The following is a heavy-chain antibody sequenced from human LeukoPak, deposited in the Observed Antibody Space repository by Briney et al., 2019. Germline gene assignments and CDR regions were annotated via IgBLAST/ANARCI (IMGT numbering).Heavy chain of an antibody. CDR3: ASNPYSGSYHHLDY. CDR1: GGTFSSYA. Sequence: ASVKASCKASGGTFSSYAISWVRQAPGQGLEWMGGIIPIFGTANYAQKFQGRVTITADESTSTAYMELSSLRSEDTAVYYCASNPYSGSYHHLDYWGQGTLVTVSS. J-gene: IGHJ4*02. CDR2: IIPIFGTA. V-gene: IGHV1-69*13. D-gene: IGHD1-26*01.